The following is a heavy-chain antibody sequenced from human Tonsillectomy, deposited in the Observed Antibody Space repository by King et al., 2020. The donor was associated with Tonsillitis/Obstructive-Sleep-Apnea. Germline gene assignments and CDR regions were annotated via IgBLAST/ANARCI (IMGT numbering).Heavy chain of an antibody. J-gene: IGHJ6*03. CDR1: GGSFSNYY. CDR3: ARTDIVVVPAASGAYYYMDV. CDR2: INHIGST. V-gene: IGHV4-34*01. D-gene: IGHD2-2*01. Sequence: VQLQQWGAGLLKPSETLSLTCAVYGGSFSNYYWSWIRQPPGKGLEWIGEINHIGSTNYNPSLNGRVTISVDTSKNQFSLKLSSVTAADTAVYYCARTDIVVVPAASGAYYYMDVWGKGTTVTVS.